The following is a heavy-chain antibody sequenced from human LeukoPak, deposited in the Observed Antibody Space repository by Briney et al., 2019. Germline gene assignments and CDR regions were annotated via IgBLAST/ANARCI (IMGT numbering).Heavy chain of an antibody. CDR2: ISWNSGSI. CDR1: GFTFDDYA. J-gene: IGHJ6*02. V-gene: IGHV3-9*01. CDR3: ARVGITQDGMDV. Sequence: PGGSLRLSCAASGFTFDDYAMHWVRQAPGKGLGWVSGISWNSGSIGYADSVKGRFTISRDNAKNSLYLQMNSLRAGDTAVYYCARVGITQDGMDVWGQGTTVTVSS. D-gene: IGHD3-22*01.